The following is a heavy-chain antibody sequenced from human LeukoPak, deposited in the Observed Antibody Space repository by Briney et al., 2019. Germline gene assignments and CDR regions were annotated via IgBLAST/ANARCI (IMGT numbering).Heavy chain of an antibody. CDR3: GRDSRFCSSSNSRGDAFDL. V-gene: IGHV3-7*01. CDR1: GFTSSSYW. CDR2: IKEVGREK. Sequence: PGGSLRLSCAASGFTSSSYWMSWVRPAPGKGLEWVVNIKEVGREKYYVDSVRGRFTIARDNAKNSVFLQMNRLRADDTAVYYCGRDSRFCSSSNSRGDAFDLWGQGTMVTVTS. D-gene: IGHD2-2*01. J-gene: IGHJ3*01.